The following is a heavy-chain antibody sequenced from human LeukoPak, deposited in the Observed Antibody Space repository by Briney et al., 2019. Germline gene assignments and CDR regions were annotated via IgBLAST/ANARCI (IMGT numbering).Heavy chain of an antibody. CDR3: ARHSETTTYYFDY. CDR2: IYYSGST. CDR1: GGSISSSSYY. D-gene: IGHD1-1*01. J-gene: IGHJ4*02. Sequence: SETLSLTCTVSGGSISSSSYYWGWIRQSPGKGLEWIGSIYYSGSTYYNPSLKSRVTISVDTSKNQFSLKLSSVTAADTAVYYCARHSETTTYYFDYWGQGTLVTVSS. V-gene: IGHV4-39*01.